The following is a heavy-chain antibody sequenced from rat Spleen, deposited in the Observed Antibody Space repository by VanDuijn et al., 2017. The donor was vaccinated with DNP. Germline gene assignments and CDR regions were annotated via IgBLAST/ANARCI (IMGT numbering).Heavy chain of an antibody. D-gene: IGHD1-1*01. V-gene: IGHV2-30*01. CDR2: IWADGST. Sequence: QVQLKESGPGLVQPSQTLSLTCTVSGFSLTTYNVHWVRQPPGKGLEWMGIIWADGSTASNSALKSRLTISRDTSKRQVFLKMHSLQTEDIATYYCARDAGGGERDYYALDAWGQGTSVTVSS. J-gene: IGHJ4*01. CDR1: GFSLTTYN. CDR3: ARDAGGGERDYYALDA.